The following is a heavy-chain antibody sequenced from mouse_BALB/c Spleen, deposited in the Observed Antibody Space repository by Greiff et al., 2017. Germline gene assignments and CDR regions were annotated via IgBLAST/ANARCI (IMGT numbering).Heavy chain of an antibody. CDR1: GYTFTSYY. Sequence: VQLQQSGPELVKPGASVKMSCKASGYTFTSYYIHWVKQRPGQGLEWIGWIYPGDGSTKYNEKFKGKTTLTADKSSSTAYMLLSSLTSEDSAIYFCARGVGDGDYAMDYWGQGTSVTVSS. J-gene: IGHJ4*01. CDR3: ARGVGDGDYAMDY. D-gene: IGHD1-1*02. V-gene: IGHV1S56*01. CDR2: IYPGDGST.